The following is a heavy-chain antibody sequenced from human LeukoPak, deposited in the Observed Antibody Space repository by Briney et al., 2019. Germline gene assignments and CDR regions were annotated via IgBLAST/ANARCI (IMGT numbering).Heavy chain of an antibody. Sequence: GSLRLSCAASGFTFSSYGMHWVRQAPGKGLEWVAVIWYDGRNKYYADSVKGRFTISRDNSKNTLYLQMNSLRAEDTAVYYCARDRVDEQWLVRGIDYWGQGTLVTVSS. D-gene: IGHD6-19*01. CDR2: IWYDGRNK. V-gene: IGHV3-33*01. CDR1: GFTFSSYG. CDR3: ARDRVDEQWLVRGIDY. J-gene: IGHJ4*02.